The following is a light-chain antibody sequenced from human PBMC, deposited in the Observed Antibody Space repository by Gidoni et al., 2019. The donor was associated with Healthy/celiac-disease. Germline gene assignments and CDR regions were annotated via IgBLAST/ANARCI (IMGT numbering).Light chain of an antibody. J-gene: IGKJ1*01. CDR1: QSISSY. Sequence: DIHMTQSPPSLSASVGDRVTITCRASQSISSYLNWYQQKPGKAPKLLIYAASSLQSGVPSRFSGSGSGTELTITISSLQPEDFATYYCQQSYSTWTFGQGTKVEIK. CDR3: QQSYSTWT. V-gene: IGKV1-39*01. CDR2: AAS.